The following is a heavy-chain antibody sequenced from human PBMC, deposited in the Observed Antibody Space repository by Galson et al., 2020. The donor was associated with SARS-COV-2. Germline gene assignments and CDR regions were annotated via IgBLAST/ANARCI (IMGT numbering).Heavy chain of an antibody. CDR2: IDWADDK. V-gene: IGHV2-70*11. J-gene: IGHJ3*02. Sequence: DSGPPLVHPTQTLTLTCTFSGFSLSTSGMCVSWIRQPPGKALAWLARIDWADDKYYSTSLNTRLTISKDTSKNQVVLTITNMDPVDTATYYCARDNYDILTGYFDAFDIWGQGTMVTVSS. CDR3: ARDNYDILTGYFDAFDI. CDR1: GFSLSTSGMC. D-gene: IGHD3-9*01.